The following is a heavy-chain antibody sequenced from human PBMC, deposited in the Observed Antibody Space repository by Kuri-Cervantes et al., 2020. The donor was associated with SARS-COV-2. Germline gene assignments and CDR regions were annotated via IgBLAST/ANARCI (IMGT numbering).Heavy chain of an antibody. CDR3: ARDSIHGVVRN. V-gene: IGHV4-34*01. CDR1: GGSFSGYY. D-gene: IGHD3-3*01. CDR2: INHSGST. Sequence: SETLSLTCAVYGGSFSGYYWSWIRQPPGKGLEWIGEINHSGSTNYNPSLKSRVTISVDTSKNQFSLKLSSVTAADTAVYYCARDSIHGVVRNWGQGTLVTVSS. J-gene: IGHJ4*02.